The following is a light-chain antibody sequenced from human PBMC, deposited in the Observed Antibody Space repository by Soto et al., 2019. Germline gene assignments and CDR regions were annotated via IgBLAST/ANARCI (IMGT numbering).Light chain of an antibody. CDR2: EVS. V-gene: IGLV2-8*01. CDR1: SSDVGGYKY. CDR3: CSYAGNNNLI. J-gene: IGLJ2*01. Sequence: QSVLTQPPSASGSPGQSVTISCTGTSSDVGGYKYVSWYQQHPGKAPKLMIYEVSKRPSGVPDRFSGSKSGNTASLTVSGLQAEDEAAYYCCSYAGNNNLIFGGGTKLTVL.